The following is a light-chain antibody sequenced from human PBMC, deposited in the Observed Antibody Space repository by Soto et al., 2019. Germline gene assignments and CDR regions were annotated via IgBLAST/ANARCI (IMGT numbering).Light chain of an antibody. V-gene: IGKV3-20*01. Sequence: IVLTQSPGTLSXXPXXXXTXXXGASQSISSSDLAWYQHRPGQAPRLLIYAASSRATGIPVRFSGSGSGTDFTPSISRLEPEDFAVYYCQHYGSSSWTFGQGTKVDIK. CDR2: AAS. J-gene: IGKJ1*01. CDR1: QSISSSD. CDR3: QHYGSSSWT.